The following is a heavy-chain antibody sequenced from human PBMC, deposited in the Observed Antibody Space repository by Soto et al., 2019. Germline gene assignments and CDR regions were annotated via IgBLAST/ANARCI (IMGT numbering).Heavy chain of an antibody. V-gene: IGHV4-59*08. J-gene: IGHJ6*03. CDR2: IYDNGFT. CDR1: GGPINSYY. CDR3: ARAWPNYYYYMDV. Sequence: ASGTLSLTCTVSGGPINSYYWTWIRQPPGKGLQWIGYIYDNGFTNYNRSLKSRVTISVDTSKNQFSLKLNSVTAADTAVYYCARAWPNYYYYMDVWGKGTTVTVSS.